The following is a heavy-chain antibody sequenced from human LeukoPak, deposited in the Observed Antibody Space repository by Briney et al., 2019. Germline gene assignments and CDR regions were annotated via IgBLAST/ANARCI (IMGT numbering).Heavy chain of an antibody. Sequence: GGSPRLSCAASGFTFSSYAMGWVRQAPGKGLEWVSAISGSGGSTYYADSVKGRFTISRDNSKNTLYLQMNSLRAEDTAVYYCAKTYYYDSSGHLGFDYWGQGTLVTVSS. CDR2: ISGSGGST. V-gene: IGHV3-23*01. J-gene: IGHJ4*02. CDR1: GFTFSSYA. D-gene: IGHD3-22*01. CDR3: AKTYYYDSSGHLGFDY.